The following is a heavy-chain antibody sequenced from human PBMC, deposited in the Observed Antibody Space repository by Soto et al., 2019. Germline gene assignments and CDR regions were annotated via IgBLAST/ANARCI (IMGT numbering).Heavy chain of an antibody. CDR3: ARGTGTPRSINCDY. CDR2: IYHTGST. Sequence: PSGTLSLTCSVSGGSISTVGHYWTWIRQPPGKGLEWIGSIYHTGSTYYSKSLRSRLTMSVDTSKSQFSLRLSSVTAADTAVYYWARGTGTPRSINCDY. CDR1: GGSISTVGHY. J-gene: IGHJ4*01. D-gene: IGHD7-27*01. V-gene: IGHV4-31*03.